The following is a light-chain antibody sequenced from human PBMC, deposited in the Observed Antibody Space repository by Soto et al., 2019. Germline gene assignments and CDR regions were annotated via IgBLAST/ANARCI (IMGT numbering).Light chain of an antibody. J-gene: IGKJ5*01. V-gene: IGKV3-11*01. CDR2: DAY. CDR1: QSVRSD. Sequence: EIVLTQSPATRSLSPGERYTLSCMASQSVRSDLAWYQQKPGQAPRLLIYDAYNRATGIPARFSGSGSGTDFTLTISSLEPEDFAVYYCQQRSNWPITVGQGTRLEIK. CDR3: QQRSNWPIT.